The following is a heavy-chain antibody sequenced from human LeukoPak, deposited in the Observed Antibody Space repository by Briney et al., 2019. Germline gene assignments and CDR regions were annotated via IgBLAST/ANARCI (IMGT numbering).Heavy chain of an antibody. CDR3: ARESRYMDV. CDR2: IYHSGST. V-gene: IGHV4-38-2*02. J-gene: IGHJ6*03. Sequence: SETLSLTCAVSGYSISSGYYWGRIRQPPGKGLEWIGSIYHSGSTYYNPSLKSRVTISVDTSKNQFSLKLSSVTAADTAVYYCARESRYMDVWGKGTTVTVSS. CDR1: GYSISSGYY.